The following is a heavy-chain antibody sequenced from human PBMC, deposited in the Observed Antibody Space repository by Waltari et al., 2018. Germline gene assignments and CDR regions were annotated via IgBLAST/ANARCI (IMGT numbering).Heavy chain of an antibody. D-gene: IGHD6-6*01. V-gene: IGHV4-59*01. J-gene: IGHJ5*02. CDR2: IYYSGST. CDR1: GGSISSYY. Sequence: QVQLQESGPGLVKPSETLSPTCTAPGGSISSYYWSWIRQPPGKGLEWIGYIYYSGSTNYNPSLKSRVTISVDTSKNQFSLKLSSVTAADTAVYYCARDQLGAIWFDPWGQGTLVTVSS. CDR3: ARDQLGAIWFDP.